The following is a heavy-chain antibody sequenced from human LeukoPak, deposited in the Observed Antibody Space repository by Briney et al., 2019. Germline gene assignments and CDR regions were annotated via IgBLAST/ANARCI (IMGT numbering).Heavy chain of an antibody. CDR3: ATGESWVVAASAFDY. Sequence: ASVKVSCKVSGYTLTELSMHWVRQAPGKGLEWMGGFDPEDGETIYAQKFQGRVTMTEYTSTDTAYMELSSLRSEDTAVYYSATGESWVVAASAFDYWGQGTLVTVSS. V-gene: IGHV1-24*01. CDR1: GYTLTELS. CDR2: FDPEDGET. J-gene: IGHJ4*02. D-gene: IGHD2-15*01.